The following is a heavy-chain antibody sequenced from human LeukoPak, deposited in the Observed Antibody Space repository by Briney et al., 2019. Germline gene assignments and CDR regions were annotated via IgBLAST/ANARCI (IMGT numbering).Heavy chain of an antibody. V-gene: IGHV3-23*01. Sequence: GGSLRLSCAASGFTFTSYAMSWVRQAPGKGLEWVSAISGNGGATYYADSVKGRFTISRDNSKNTLHLQMNSLRAEDTALYYCAKATTAIVVDNFFDYWGQGTRVSLPT. J-gene: IGHJ4*02. CDR3: AKATTAIVVDNFFDY. CDR2: ISGNGGAT. CDR1: GFTFTSYA. D-gene: IGHD3-22*01.